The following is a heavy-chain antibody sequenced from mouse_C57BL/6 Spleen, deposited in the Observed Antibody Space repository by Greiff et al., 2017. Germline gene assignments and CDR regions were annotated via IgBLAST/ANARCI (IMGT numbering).Heavy chain of an antibody. CDR1: GFNIKDYY. D-gene: IGHD1-1*02. CDR3: ARGWSRYWYFDV. CDR2: IDPEDGET. V-gene: IGHV14-2*01. J-gene: IGHJ1*03. Sequence: EVKLVESGAELVKPGASVKLSCTASGFNIKDYYMHWVKQRTEQGLEWIGRIDPEDGETKYAPKFQGKGTITADTSSNTAYLQLSSLTSEDTAVYYCARGWSRYWYFDVWGTGTTVTVSS.